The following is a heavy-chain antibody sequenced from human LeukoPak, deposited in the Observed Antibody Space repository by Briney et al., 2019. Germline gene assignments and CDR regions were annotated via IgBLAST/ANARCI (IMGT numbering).Heavy chain of an antibody. CDR2: ISAYNGNT. D-gene: IGHD3-3*01. CDR1: GYTFTGYY. CDR3: ARDNGEPVFWSGGPEMGP. Sequence: ASVKVSCKASGYTFTGYYMHWVRQAPGQGLEWMGWISAYNGNTNYAQKLQGRVTMTTDTSTSTAYMELRSLRSDDTAVYYCARDNGEPVFWSGGPEMGPWGQGTLVTVSS. J-gene: IGHJ5*02. V-gene: IGHV1-18*04.